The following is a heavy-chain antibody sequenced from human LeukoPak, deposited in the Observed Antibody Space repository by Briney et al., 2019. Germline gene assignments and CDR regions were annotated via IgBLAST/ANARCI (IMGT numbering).Heavy chain of an antibody. D-gene: IGHD2-2*01. CDR2: ISAYNGNT. CDR3: ARLDCSSTSGYYNWFDP. Sequence: EASVKVSCMASGYTFTSYGISWVRQAPGQGLEWMGWISAYNGNTNYAQTLQGRVTMTTDTSTTTAYMELRSLRSDDTAVYYCARLDCSSTSGYYNWFDPWGQGTLVTVSS. J-gene: IGHJ5*02. V-gene: IGHV1-18*01. CDR1: GYTFTSYG.